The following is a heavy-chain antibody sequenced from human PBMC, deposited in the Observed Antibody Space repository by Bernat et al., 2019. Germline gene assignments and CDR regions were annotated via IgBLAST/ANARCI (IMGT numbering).Heavy chain of an antibody. V-gene: IGHV3-30*18. D-gene: IGHD5/OR15-5a*01. J-gene: IGHJ6*02. CDR1: GFTFSSYG. CDR2: ISYDGNNK. CDR3: AKYIASGRARYYAMDV. Sequence: QVQLVESGGGVVQPGGSLRLSCAASGFTFSSYGMHWVRQAPGKGLEWVAVISYDGNNKYYADSVEGRFTVSRDSSRNTLYLQMNDLREEDTAMYYCAKYIASGRARYYAMDVWGQGTTVTVSS.